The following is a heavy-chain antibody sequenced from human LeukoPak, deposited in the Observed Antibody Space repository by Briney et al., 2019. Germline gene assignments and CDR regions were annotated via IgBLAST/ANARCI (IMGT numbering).Heavy chain of an antibody. D-gene: IGHD6-19*01. J-gene: IGHJ4*02. CDR1: GGSISNSY. CDR2: IYTSGST. V-gene: IGHV4-4*07. CDR3: ARDTLLILAGRFDY. Sequence: PSETLSLTCTVSGGSISNSYWSWIRQPAGKGLEWIGRIYTSGSTNYNPSLKSRVTMSLDTSKNHLSLKLASVTAADTAVYYCARDTLLILAGRFDYWGQGILVTVSS.